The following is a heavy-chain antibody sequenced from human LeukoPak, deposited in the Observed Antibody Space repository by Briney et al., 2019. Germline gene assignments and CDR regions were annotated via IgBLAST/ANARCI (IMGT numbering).Heavy chain of an antibody. V-gene: IGHV1-2*02. CDR3: ARQNSGYVEDAFDI. Sequence: ASVKVSCKASGYTITGYYMHWVRQAPGQGLEWMGWINPNSGGTNYAQKFQGRVTMTRDTSISTAYMELSRLRSDDTAVYYCARQNSGYVEDAFDIWGQGTMVTVSS. CDR2: INPNSGGT. CDR1: GYTITGYY. J-gene: IGHJ3*02. D-gene: IGHD5-12*01.